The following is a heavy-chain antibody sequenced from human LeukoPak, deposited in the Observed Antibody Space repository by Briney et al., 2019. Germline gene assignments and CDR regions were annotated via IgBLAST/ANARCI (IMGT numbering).Heavy chain of an antibody. CDR1: GGSISSYY. J-gene: IGHJ4*02. V-gene: IGHV4-59*01. D-gene: IGHD3-22*01. CDR3: AMAGYYDSSGYPGFDY. CDR2: IYYSGST. Sequence: SETLSLTCTVSGGSISSYYWSWIRQPPGKGLEWIGYIYYSGSTNYNPSLKSRVTISVDTSKNQFSLKLSSVTAADTAVYYCAMAGYYDSSGYPGFDYWGQGTLVTVSS.